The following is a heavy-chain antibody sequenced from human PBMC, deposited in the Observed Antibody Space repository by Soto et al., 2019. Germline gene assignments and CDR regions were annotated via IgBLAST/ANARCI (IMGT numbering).Heavy chain of an antibody. Sequence: PGESLKISCKGSGYRFTTYWIGWVRQMPGKGLEWIGIVYPGDSDSRYSPSFQGQVTISAEKSISTAYLQWSRLKASDTAMYYGARLPRNYDSSDYYSHYHSYGMDFWCQAPSVSVS. J-gene: IGHJ6*02. D-gene: IGHD3-22*01. CDR2: VYPGDSDS. V-gene: IGHV5-51*01. CDR3: ARLPRNYDSSDYYSHYHSYGMDF. CDR1: GYRFTTYW.